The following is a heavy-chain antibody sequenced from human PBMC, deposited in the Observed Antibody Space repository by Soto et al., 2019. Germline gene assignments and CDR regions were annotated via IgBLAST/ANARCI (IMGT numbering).Heavy chain of an antibody. CDR3: AKGGDRGIFLHFDY. V-gene: IGHV4-59*01. J-gene: IGHJ4*01. CDR1: GGSISSNY. Sequence: SETLSLTGTVSGGSISSNYWSWIRQPPGKGLEWIGYIYYSGRTNYNPSLKSRVTISVDTSKSQFSLNLTSVTAADTAVYYCAKGGDRGIFLHFDYRAHGALVTGSS. CDR2: IYYSGRT. D-gene: IGHD3-10*01.